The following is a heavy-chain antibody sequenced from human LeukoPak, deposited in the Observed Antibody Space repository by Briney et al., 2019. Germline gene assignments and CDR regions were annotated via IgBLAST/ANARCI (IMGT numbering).Heavy chain of an antibody. V-gene: IGHV4-4*07. CDR2: IYTSGST. Sequence: SETLSLTCTVSGGSISSYYWSWIRQPAGKGLEWIGRIYTSGSTNYNPSLKSRVTMSVDTSKNQFSLKLSPVTAADTAVYYCARDISPGYSSSWGDAFDIWGQGTMVTVSS. CDR1: GGSISSYY. J-gene: IGHJ3*02. D-gene: IGHD6-13*01. CDR3: ARDISPGYSSSWGDAFDI.